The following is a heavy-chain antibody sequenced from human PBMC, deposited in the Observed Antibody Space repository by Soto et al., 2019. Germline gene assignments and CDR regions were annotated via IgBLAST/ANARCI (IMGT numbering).Heavy chain of an antibody. Sequence: GASVKVSCKASGYTFTSYGISWVRQAPGQGLEWMGWISAYNGNTNYAQKLQGRVTMTTDTSTSTAYMELRSLRSDDTAVYYCARDRTYYDILTGYYAVIPSAEPFDYWGQGTLVTVSS. V-gene: IGHV1-18*01. D-gene: IGHD3-9*01. CDR3: ARDRTYYDILTGYYAVIPSAEPFDY. CDR1: GYTFTSYG. CDR2: ISAYNGNT. J-gene: IGHJ4*02.